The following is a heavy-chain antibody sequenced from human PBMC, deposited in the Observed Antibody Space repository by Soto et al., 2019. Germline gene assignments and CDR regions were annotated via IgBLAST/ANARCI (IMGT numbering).Heavy chain of an antibody. D-gene: IGHD6-6*01. CDR1: GGSISSGGYY. CDR3: ARWREKEYSSSPALSWFDP. Sequence: PSETLSLTCTVSGGSISSGGYYWSWIRQHPGKGLEWIGYIYYSGSTNYNPSLKSRVTISVDTSKNQFSLKLSSVTAADTAVYYCARWREKEYSSSPALSWFDPSGQGTLVTFSS. J-gene: IGHJ5*02. V-gene: IGHV4-61*08. CDR2: IYYSGST.